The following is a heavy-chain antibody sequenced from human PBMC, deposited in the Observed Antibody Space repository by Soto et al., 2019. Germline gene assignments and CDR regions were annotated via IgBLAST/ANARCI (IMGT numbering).Heavy chain of an antibody. CDR3: ARGNKGPGHYGPGSQGWYGP. J-gene: IGHJ5*02. V-gene: IGHV1-69*06. Sequence: QVQLVQSGAEVKKPGSSVKVSCKVSGGTFSSHAINWLRQAPGQGLEWMGVIIPVTDTPNNAEKFQGRVTITADKSTTTVYMELSGPTFDDTAVYFCARGNKGPGHYGPGSQGWYGPWGQGTLVTVSS. D-gene: IGHD3-10*01. CDR2: IIPVTDTP. CDR1: GGTFSSHA.